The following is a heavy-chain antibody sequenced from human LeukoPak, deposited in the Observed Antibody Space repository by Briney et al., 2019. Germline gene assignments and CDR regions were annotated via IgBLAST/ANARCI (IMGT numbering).Heavy chain of an antibody. CDR2: IHYTGST. CDR3: TGDFGVTGDVRFDP. D-gene: IGHD2-8*02. V-gene: IGHV4-59*12. J-gene: IGHJ5*02. CDR1: GGSISDYY. Sequence: SETLSLTCTVSGGSISDYYWSWIRQPPGKGLECIGYIHYTGSTNYNPSLKSRATMSVDTSRNQFSLKLNFVTAADTAVYFCTGDFGVTGDVRFDPWGQGTLVTVSS.